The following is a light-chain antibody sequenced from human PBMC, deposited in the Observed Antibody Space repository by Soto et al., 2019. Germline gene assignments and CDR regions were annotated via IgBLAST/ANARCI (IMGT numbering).Light chain of an antibody. CDR2: EGS. J-gene: IGKJ2*01. Sequence: EIVLTQSPATLSLSPGERATLSCRASQSVNNHLAWYQQEPGQAPRLLIYEGSKRATGIPARFSASGSGTDFTLTSSSLAPEDFAVYYCQHRSHWPATFGQGTKVEI. V-gene: IGKV3-11*01. CDR1: QSVNNH. CDR3: QHRSHWPAT.